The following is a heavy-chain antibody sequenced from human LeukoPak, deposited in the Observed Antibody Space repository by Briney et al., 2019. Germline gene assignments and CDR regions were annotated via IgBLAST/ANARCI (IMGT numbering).Heavy chain of an antibody. CDR1: GGSVSSGSYY. D-gene: IGHD6-6*01. CDR2: IYYCGST. Sequence: SETLSLTCTVSGGSVSSGSYYWSWIWQPPGKGLEWIGYIYYCGSTNYNPSLKSRVTISVDTSKNQFSLKLSSVTAADTAVYYCATRARSRDYWGQGTLVTVSS. V-gene: IGHV4-61*01. CDR3: ATRARSRDY. J-gene: IGHJ4*02.